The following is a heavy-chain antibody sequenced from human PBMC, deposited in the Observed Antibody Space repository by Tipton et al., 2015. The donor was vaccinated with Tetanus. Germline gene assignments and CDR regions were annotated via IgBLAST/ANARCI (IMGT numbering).Heavy chain of an antibody. CDR3: ARGAESGYSYGFDAFEI. CDR2: IYPGDSDT. V-gene: IGHV5-51*01. CDR1: GYSFTSYW. Sequence: GTEVKKPGESLKISCKGSGYSFTSYWIGWVRQMPGKGLEWMGIIYPGDSDTRYSPPFQGQVTISADKSISTAYLQWSSLKASDTAMFYCARGAESGYSYGFDAFEIWGQGTMVTVSS. J-gene: IGHJ3*02. D-gene: IGHD5-18*01.